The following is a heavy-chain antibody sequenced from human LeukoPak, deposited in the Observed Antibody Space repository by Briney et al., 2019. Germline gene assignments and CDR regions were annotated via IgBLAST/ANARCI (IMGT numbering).Heavy chain of an antibody. V-gene: IGHV4-31*03. CDR1: GGSISSGGYY. Sequence: SETLSLTCTVSGGSISSGGYYWSWIRQHPGKGLEWIGYIYYSGSTYYNPSLKSRVTISVDTSKNQFSLKLSSVTAADTAVYYCARPNYYDSSGYYPYYFDYWGQGTLVTVSS. D-gene: IGHD3-22*01. CDR3: ARPNYYDSSGYYPYYFDY. CDR2: IYYSGST. J-gene: IGHJ4*02.